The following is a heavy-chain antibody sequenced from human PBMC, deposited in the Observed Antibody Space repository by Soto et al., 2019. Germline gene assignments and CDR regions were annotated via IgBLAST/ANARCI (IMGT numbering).Heavy chain of an antibody. J-gene: IGHJ4*02. V-gene: IGHV1-18*01. D-gene: IGHD1-26*01. CDR2: ISSCNGNT. CDR1: GYSFTNYG. Sequence: ASVKVSCKASGYSFTNYGISWVRQAPGQGLEWMGWISSCNGNTNYAQKLQGRLTMTTDTSTSTAYMEMRSLRYDGTAEYYCARDDNLVGGTNFDCWGQGTLVTVSS. CDR3: ARDDNLVGGTNFDC.